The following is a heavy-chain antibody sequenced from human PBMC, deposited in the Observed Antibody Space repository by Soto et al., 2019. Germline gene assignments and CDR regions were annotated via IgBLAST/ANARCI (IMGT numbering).Heavy chain of an antibody. Sequence: PGGPLRLSCTASGFTFSSYCMHWVRHAPGKGLVWVSRISSGGGSTYYADTVKGRFTISRDNSKNTLYLQMNSLRAEDTAVYYCAKGVIAAAGTCNDYWGQGTLVTVSS. CDR3: AKGVIAAAGTCNDY. D-gene: IGHD6-13*01. CDR2: ISSGGGST. CDR1: GFTFSSYC. J-gene: IGHJ4*02. V-gene: IGHV3-23*01.